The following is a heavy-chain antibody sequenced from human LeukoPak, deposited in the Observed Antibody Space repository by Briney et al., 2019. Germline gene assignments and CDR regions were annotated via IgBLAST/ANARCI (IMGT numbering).Heavy chain of an antibody. Sequence: ASVKVSCKASGGTFSSYAISWVRQAPGQGLEWMGRIIPILGIANYAQKFQGRVTITADKSTSTAYMELSSLRSEDTDVYYCARWSSADDAFDIWGQGTMVAVSS. V-gene: IGHV1-69*04. CDR2: IIPILGIA. CDR1: GGTFSSYA. CDR3: ARWSSADDAFDI. D-gene: IGHD6-6*01. J-gene: IGHJ3*02.